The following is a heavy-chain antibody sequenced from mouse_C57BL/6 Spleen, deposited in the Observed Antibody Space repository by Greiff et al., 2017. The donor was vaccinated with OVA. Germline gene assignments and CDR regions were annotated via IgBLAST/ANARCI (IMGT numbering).Heavy chain of an antibody. D-gene: IGHD1-1*01. J-gene: IGHJ4*01. CDR2: ISNGGGST. CDR1: GFTFSDYY. CDR3: ARRRIYGSSFYAMDY. Sequence: EVKLMESGGGLVQPGGSLKLSCAASGFTFSDYYMYWVRQTPEKRLEWVAYISNGGGSTYYPDTVKGRFTISRDNAKNTLYLQMSRLKSEDTAMYYCARRRIYGSSFYAMDYWGQGTSVTVSS. V-gene: IGHV5-12*01.